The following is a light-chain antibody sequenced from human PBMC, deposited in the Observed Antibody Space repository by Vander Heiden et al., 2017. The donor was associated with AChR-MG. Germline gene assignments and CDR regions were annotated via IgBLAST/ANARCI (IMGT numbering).Light chain of an antibody. Sequence: AIRMTTSPSSFSASTGDRVTITCRASQGISSYLAWYQQKPGKAPKLLIYAASTLQSGVPARFSGSGSGTDFTLTISCLKPEDFATYYCQQYYSYPYTFGQRTKLEIK. CDR3: QQYYSYPYT. CDR2: AAS. CDR1: QGISSY. V-gene: IGKV1-8*01. J-gene: IGKJ2*01.